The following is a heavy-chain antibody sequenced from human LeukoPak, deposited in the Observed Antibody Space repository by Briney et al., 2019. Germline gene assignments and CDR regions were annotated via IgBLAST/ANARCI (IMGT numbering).Heavy chain of an antibody. CDR2: IYSGGRT. Sequence: GGSLRLSCAASGFTVSSNYMSWVRQAPGKGLEWVSVIYSGGRTYYADSVKGRFTISRHNSKHTLHLQMNSLRAEDTAVYYCVSAASYYYGMDVWGQGTTVTVSS. D-gene: IGHD6-13*01. CDR1: GFTVSSNY. J-gene: IGHJ6*02. CDR3: VSAASYYYGMDV. V-gene: IGHV3-53*04.